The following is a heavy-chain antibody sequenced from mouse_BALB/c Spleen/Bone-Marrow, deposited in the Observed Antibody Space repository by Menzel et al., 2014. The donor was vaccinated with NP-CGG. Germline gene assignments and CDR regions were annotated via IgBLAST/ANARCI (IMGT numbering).Heavy chain of an antibody. CDR1: GYTFTSYW. CDR2: IYPGDGYT. J-gene: IGHJ2*01. D-gene: IGHD2-1*01. CDR3: ARKNGNFDY. V-gene: IGHV1-87*01. Sequence: VQLVESVAELARPGASVKLSCKASGYTFTSYWMQRVKQRPGQGLEWIGAIYPGDGYTRYTQKFKGKATLTADKSSSTAYMQLSSLASEDSAVYHCARKNGNFDYWGQGTTLTVSS.